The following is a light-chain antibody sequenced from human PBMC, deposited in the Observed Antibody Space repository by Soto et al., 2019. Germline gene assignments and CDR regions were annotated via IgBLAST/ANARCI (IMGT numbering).Light chain of an antibody. Sequence: NFMLTQPHSVSESPGKTVTISCTRSSGSIASNYVQWYQQRPGSSPTTVIYEDNQRPSGVPDRFSGSIDSSSNSASLTISGLKPEDEADYHCQSYDSSHHVVFGGGTKLTVL. CDR3: QSYDSSHHVV. V-gene: IGLV6-57*01. CDR1: SGSIASNY. J-gene: IGLJ2*01. CDR2: EDN.